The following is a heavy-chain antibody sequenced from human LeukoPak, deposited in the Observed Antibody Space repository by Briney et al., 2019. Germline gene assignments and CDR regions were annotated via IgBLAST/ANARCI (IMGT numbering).Heavy chain of an antibody. CDR1: GFTFSSYA. D-gene: IGHD1-14*01. V-gene: IGHV3-23*01. Sequence: PGGSLRLSCAGSGFTFSSYAMSWVRQAPGKGLEWVSGISGSGSGTHYADSVKGRFTISRDNSKSTLYLQMSSLRDEDTAVYYCANYRSWGQGTLVTVSS. CDR3: ANYRS. CDR2: ISGSGSGT. J-gene: IGHJ4*02.